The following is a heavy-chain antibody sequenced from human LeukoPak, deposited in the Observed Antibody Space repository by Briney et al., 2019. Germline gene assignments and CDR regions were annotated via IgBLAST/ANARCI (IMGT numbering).Heavy chain of an antibody. V-gene: IGHV4-30-2*06. J-gene: IGHJ5*01. CDR1: GASISSGGDS. Sequence: SQTLSLTCTVSGASISSGGDSWSWIRQSPGKGLEWIGYIYHSGSSYYNPSLRSRVTISIDTSTNEVSLRLTSVAATDTAVYFCARAPRQSSWYDSWGQGTLVTVSS. CDR3: ARAPRQSSWYDS. D-gene: IGHD6-13*01. CDR2: IYHSGSS.